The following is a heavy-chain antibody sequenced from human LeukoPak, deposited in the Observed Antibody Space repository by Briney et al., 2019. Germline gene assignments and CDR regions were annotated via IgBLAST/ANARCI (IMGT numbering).Heavy chain of an antibody. CDR2: IIPIFGTA. J-gene: IGHJ4*02. Sequence: SVKVSCKASGYTFTSYYMHWVRQAPGQGLEWMGGIIPIFGTANYAQKFQGRVTITADESTSTAYMELSSLRSEDTAVYYCARGGLYSSSPNLFDYWGQGTLVTVPS. D-gene: IGHD6-6*01. CDR3: ARGGLYSSSPNLFDY. CDR1: GYTFTSYY. V-gene: IGHV1-69*13.